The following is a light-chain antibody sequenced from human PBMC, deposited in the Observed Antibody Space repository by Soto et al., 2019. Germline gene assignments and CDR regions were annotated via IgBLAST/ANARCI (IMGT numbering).Light chain of an antibody. J-gene: IGKJ1*01. V-gene: IGKV1-39*01. Sequence: DIQMTQSPSSLSASVGDRVTITCRASQSISSYLNWYQQKPGKAPKLLIYAASSLQSGVPSRFSGSESGTDFTLTISSLQPEDFATYYCHQSYSSAWTFGQGTKVEIK. CDR2: AAS. CDR3: HQSYSSAWT. CDR1: QSISSY.